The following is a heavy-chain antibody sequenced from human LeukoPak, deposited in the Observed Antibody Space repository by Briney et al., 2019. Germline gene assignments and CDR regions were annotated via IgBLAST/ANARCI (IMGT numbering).Heavy chain of an antibody. CDR1: GYTFTSYA. J-gene: IGHJ5*02. Sequence: GASVKVSCKASGYTFTSYAMHWVRQAPGQRLEWMGWINAGNGKTKYSQKFQGRVTLHRDTSASTAYMELSSLRSEDTAVYYCARDSQMYYDILTVEFDPWGQGTLVTVSS. D-gene: IGHD3-9*01. V-gene: IGHV1-3*01. CDR2: INAGNGKT. CDR3: ARDSQMYYDILTVEFDP.